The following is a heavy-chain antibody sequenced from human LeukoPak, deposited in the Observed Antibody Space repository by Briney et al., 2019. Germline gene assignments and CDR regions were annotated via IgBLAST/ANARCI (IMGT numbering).Heavy chain of an antibody. Sequence: GGSLRLSCAASGFTFSDYYMSWIRQAPGKGLEWVSYISSSGSTIYYADSVKGRFTISRDNAKNSLYLQMNSLRAEDTAVYYCARDLYCSSTSCYVGAFDIWGQGTMVTASS. CDR3: ARDLYCSSTSCYVGAFDI. CDR2: ISSSGSTI. CDR1: GFTFSDYY. D-gene: IGHD2-2*01. V-gene: IGHV3-11*04. J-gene: IGHJ3*02.